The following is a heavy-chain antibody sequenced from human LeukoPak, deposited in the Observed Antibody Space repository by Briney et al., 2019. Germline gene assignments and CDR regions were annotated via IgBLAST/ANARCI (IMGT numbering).Heavy chain of an antibody. Sequence: PSQTLSLTCAVSGGSISSGSYYWSWIRQPAGKGLEWIGRIYTSGSTNYNPSLKSRVTISVDTSKNQFSLKLSSVTAADTAVYYCARPNYYDSSGYPPPFDIWGQGTMVTVSS. D-gene: IGHD3-22*01. CDR2: IYTSGST. CDR3: ARPNYYDSSGYPPPFDI. CDR1: GGSISSGSYY. V-gene: IGHV4-61*02. J-gene: IGHJ3*02.